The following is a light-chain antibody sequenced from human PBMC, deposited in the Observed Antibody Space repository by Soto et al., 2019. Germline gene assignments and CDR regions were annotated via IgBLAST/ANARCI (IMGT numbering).Light chain of an antibody. CDR1: SSDVGTYNY. CDR2: EVS. J-gene: IGLJ3*02. CDR3: SSYSTSSTLLM. Sequence: QSVLTQPASVSGSPGQSITISCTGTSSDVGTYNYVSWYQQHPGKAPKLIIYEVSNRPSGVSNRFSGSKSANTASLTISGLQAEDEGDYYCSSYSTSSTLLMFGGGTKLTVL. V-gene: IGLV2-14*01.